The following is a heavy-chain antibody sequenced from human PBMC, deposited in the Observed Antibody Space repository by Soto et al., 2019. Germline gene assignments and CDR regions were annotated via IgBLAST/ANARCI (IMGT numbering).Heavy chain of an antibody. CDR2: VSAYNGNT. D-gene: IGHD6-13*01. J-gene: IGHJ4*02. CDR3: ARVMAYEQQLVPFDY. Sequence: GASVKVSCKASGYTFTSYGISWVRQAPGQGLEWMGWVSAYNGNTHYAQKLDGRVTMTRDTSTYTAYMELSGLKFDDTATYFCARVMAYEQQLVPFDYWGQGTLVTVSS. V-gene: IGHV1-18*01. CDR1: GYTFTSYG.